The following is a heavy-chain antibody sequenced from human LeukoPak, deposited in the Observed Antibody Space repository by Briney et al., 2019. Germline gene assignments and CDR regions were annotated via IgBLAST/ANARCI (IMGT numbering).Heavy chain of an antibody. V-gene: IGHV4-34*01. CDR2: INHSGST. CDR1: GGSFSGYY. J-gene: IGHJ4*02. CDR3: ARGFAYFDY. Sequence: SETLSLTCAVYGGSFSGYYWSWIRQPPGKGLEWIGEINHSGSTNYNPSLKSRVTISVDTSKNQFSLKLSSVIAADTAVYYCARGFAYFDYWGQGTLVTVSS.